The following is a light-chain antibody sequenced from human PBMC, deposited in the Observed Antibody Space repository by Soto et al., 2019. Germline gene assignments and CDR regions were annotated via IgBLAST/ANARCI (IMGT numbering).Light chain of an antibody. CDR2: GAS. J-gene: IGKJ3*01. CDR3: QHYDNSPPSVT. Sequence: ELVLTQCPDTLSLSPGEIATLSCRASQSVSSDFLVWYQQKPGQAPRLVIYGASSRATGIPDRFSGGGSGPDFLLSISRLEPEDFAVYYCQHYDNSPPSVTFGPGTKVDIK. V-gene: IGKV3-20*01. CDR1: QSVSSDF.